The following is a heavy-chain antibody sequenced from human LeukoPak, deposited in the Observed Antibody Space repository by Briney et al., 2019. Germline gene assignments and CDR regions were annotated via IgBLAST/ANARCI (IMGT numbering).Heavy chain of an antibody. J-gene: IGHJ4*02. CDR1: GFSLSTSGVG. CDR3: AHEDWSIRGGSAGY. Sequence: SGPTLVKPTQTLTLTCTFSGFSLSTSGVGVGWIRQPPGKALEWLALIYWDDDKRYSPSLKSRLTITKDTSKNQVVLTMTNMDPVDTATYYCAHEDWSIRGGSAGYWGQGTLVTVSS. CDR2: IYWDDDK. V-gene: IGHV2-5*02. D-gene: IGHD2-15*01.